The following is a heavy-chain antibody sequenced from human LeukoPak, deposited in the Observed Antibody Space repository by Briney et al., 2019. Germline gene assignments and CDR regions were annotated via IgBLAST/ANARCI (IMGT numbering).Heavy chain of an antibody. J-gene: IGHJ4*02. CDR3: ARHYDILTGFDY. V-gene: IGHV5-51*01. CDR2: IYPGDSGT. CDR1: GYTFTNHW. D-gene: IGHD3-9*01. Sequence: GESLKISCKVSGYTFTNHWTGWVRQMPGKGLEWMGTIYPGDSGTKYSPSFQGQVSISVDKSLSTAYLQWSSLKASDTAMYYCARHYDILTGFDYWGQGTLVTVSS.